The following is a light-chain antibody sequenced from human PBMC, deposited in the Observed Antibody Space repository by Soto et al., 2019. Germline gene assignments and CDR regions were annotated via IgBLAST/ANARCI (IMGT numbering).Light chain of an antibody. CDR3: QSYDSSLTNAV. CDR1: SGDVGAYNY. V-gene: IGLV2-8*01. CDR2: EVN. J-gene: IGLJ2*01. Sequence: QSALTQSPSASASPGQSVTISCTGSSGDVGAYNYVSWYQQHPGKAPKLIIYEVNKRPSGVPDRFSGSKSGITASLTVSGLQADDEADYHCQSYDSSLTNAVFGGGTKLTVL.